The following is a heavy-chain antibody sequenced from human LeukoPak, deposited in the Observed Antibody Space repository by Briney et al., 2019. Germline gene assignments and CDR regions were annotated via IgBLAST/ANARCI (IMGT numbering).Heavy chain of an antibody. CDR1: GFSFSSYA. J-gene: IGHJ4*02. V-gene: IGHV3-33*07. CDR2: IWSDGNNK. Sequence: GGSLRLSCAASGFSFSSYAIYWVRQAPGKGLGWVAVIWSDGNNKYYSDSLKGRFTISRDNSNNTLYLEMNSLRAEDTAVYYCARDGLTNSSGYTVIDNWGQGTLVTVSS. CDR3: ARDGLTNSSGYTVIDN. D-gene: IGHD3-22*01.